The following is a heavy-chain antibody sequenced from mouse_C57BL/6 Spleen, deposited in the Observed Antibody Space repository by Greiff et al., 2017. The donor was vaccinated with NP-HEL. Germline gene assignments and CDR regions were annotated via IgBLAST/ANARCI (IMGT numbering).Heavy chain of an antibody. D-gene: IGHD1-1*01. V-gene: IGHV10-1*01. J-gene: IGHJ4*01. CDR3: VRQVYYYGSSHGDAMDY. CDR2: IRSKSNNYAT. Sequence: VQLKESGGGLVQPKGSLKLSCAASGFSFNTYAMNWVRQAPGKGLEWVARIRSKSNNYATYYADSVKDRFTISRDDSESMLYLQMNNLKTEDTAMYYCVRQVYYYGSSHGDAMDYWGQGTSVTVSS. CDR1: GFSFNTYA.